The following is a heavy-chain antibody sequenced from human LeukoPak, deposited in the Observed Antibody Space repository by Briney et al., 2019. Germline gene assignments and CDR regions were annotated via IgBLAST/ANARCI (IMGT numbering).Heavy chain of an antibody. CDR3: TTDRPGYCSSTSCYKSPYYFDY. CDR2: IKSKTDGGTT. CDR1: GFTFSRSG. V-gene: IGHV3-15*01. D-gene: IGHD2-2*02. J-gene: IGHJ4*02. Sequence: PGGSLRLSCTAYGFTFSRSGMTWVRQAPGKGLEWVGHIKSKTDGGTTDYAAPVKGRFTISRDDSKNTLYLQMNSLKTEDTAVYYCTTDRPGYCSSTSCYKSPYYFDYWGQGTLVTVSS.